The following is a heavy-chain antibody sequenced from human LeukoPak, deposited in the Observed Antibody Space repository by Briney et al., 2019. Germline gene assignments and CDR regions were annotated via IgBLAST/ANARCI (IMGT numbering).Heavy chain of an antibody. V-gene: IGHV4-34*01. Sequence: SETLSLTCAVSGGSFSDYYWSWIRQPPGKGLEWIAEINHSGSATYNPSLRSRVTISVDTSRNQSSLRLSSVTAADTAVYYCARFYCTSTVCYPDYWGQGTLVTVSS. D-gene: IGHD2/OR15-2a*01. CDR1: GGSFSDYY. CDR2: INHSGSA. CDR3: ARFYCTSTVCYPDY. J-gene: IGHJ4*02.